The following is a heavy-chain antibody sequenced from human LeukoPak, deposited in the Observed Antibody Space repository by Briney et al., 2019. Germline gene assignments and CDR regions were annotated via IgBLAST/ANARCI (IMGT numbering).Heavy chain of an antibody. D-gene: IGHD5-12*01. J-gene: IGHJ4*02. V-gene: IGHV1-18*01. Sequence: ASVKVSCKASGYTFTTYGFAWVRQAPGQGLERMGWINPNDGNTDYAPNLQGRVTMTTDTSTSTAYMELRSLRSDDTAVYYCARDRLDLVTTIIFDYWGQGTPVTVSS. CDR2: INPNDGNT. CDR1: GYTFTTYG. CDR3: ARDRLDLVTTIIFDY.